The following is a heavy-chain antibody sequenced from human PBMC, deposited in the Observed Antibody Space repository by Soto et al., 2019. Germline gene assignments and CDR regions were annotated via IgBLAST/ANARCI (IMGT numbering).Heavy chain of an antibody. Sequence: QVQLQESGPGLVKPSQTLSLTCTVSGGSISSGGYYWSWIRQHPGKGLEWIGYIYYSGSTYYNPSLESRVTISVDTSKNQCSLKLSSVTAADTAVYYCARVEIFGVDYYYYYMDVWGKGTTVTVSS. CDR2: IYYSGST. J-gene: IGHJ6*03. CDR3: ARVEIFGVDYYYYYMDV. CDR1: GGSISSGGYY. V-gene: IGHV4-31*03. D-gene: IGHD3-3*01.